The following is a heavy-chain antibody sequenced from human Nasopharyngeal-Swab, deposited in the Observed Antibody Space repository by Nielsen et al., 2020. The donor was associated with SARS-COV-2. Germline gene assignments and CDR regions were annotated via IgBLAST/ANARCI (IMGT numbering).Heavy chain of an antibody. V-gene: IGHV3-30*02. Sequence: GGSLRLSCAASGFTFTSHGMYWVRQAPGEGLDWVAFIRNDGSNKNYADSVKGRFTISRDNSKNTLYLQMNSLRAEDTAMYYCAKDRQLWSNDSDYWGQGTLVTVSS. J-gene: IGHJ4*02. CDR1: GFTFTSHG. CDR2: IRNDGSNK. D-gene: IGHD5-18*01. CDR3: AKDRQLWSNDSDY.